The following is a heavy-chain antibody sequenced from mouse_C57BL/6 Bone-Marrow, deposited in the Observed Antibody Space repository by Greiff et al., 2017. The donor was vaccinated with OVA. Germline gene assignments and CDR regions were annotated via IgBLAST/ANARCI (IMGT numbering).Heavy chain of an antibody. CDR2: IYPSASET. Sequence: QVQLQQPGAELVRPGSSVKLSCKASGYTFTSYWMDWVKQRPGQGLEWIGNIYPSASETHYNHTFKDQATLPVDKSSSTAYMQLSSLTSDDSAVYYFARGRAYDGYYDYFDYWGQGTTLTVSS. V-gene: IGHV1-61*01. D-gene: IGHD2-3*01. CDR3: ARGRAYDGYYDYFDY. J-gene: IGHJ2*01. CDR1: GYTFTSYW.